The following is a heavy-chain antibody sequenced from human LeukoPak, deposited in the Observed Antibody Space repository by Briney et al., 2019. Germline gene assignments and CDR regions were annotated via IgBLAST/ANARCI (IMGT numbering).Heavy chain of an antibody. CDR3: AREVRVGWYFDL. CDR1: GGSISSYY. CDR2: IYYSGST. J-gene: IGHJ2*01. D-gene: IGHD3-10*01. V-gene: IGHV4-59*01. Sequence: PSETLSLTCTVSGGSISSYYWSWIRQPPGKGLEWIGYIYYSGSTNYNPSLKSRVTISVDTSKNQFSLKLSSVTAADTAVYYCAREVRVGWYFDLWGRGTLVTVSS.